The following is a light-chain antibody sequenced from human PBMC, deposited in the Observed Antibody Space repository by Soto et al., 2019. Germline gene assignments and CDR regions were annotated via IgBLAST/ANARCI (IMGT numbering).Light chain of an antibody. J-gene: IGKJ3*01. CDR2: AAS. CDR3: QKYNSALIFT. Sequence: DIQMTQSPSSLSASVRDRVTITCRASQGISNYLAWYQQKPGKVPRLLIYAASTLQSGVPSRFSGSRSGTDFTLTIINLQPEDVATYYCQKYNSALIFTFGPGPKVDLK. CDR1: QGISNY. V-gene: IGKV1-27*01.